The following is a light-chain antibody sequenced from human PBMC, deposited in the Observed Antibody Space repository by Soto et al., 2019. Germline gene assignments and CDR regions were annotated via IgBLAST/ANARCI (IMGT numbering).Light chain of an antibody. CDR2: EVA. CDR1: SRDIGAYNY. Sequence: QSVLTQPASVSGSPGQSITISCTGTSRDIGAYNYVSWYQQHPGEAPKLIIHEVANRPSGVSNRFSGSKSGNTASLTISGLQAEDEADYYCSSHTNTETGVFGGGTKVTVL. J-gene: IGLJ3*02. V-gene: IGLV2-14*01. CDR3: SSHTNTETGV.